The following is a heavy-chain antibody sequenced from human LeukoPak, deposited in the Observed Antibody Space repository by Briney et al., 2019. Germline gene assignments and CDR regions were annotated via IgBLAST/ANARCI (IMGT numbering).Heavy chain of an antibody. D-gene: IGHD1-26*01. V-gene: IGHV4-4*07. CDR1: GASITSCY. Sequence: PSETLSLTCDVSGASITSCYWSWVRQSAGKGLEWIGRLYTTGTTNYNPSLKSRVVMSGDSSKNQLSLTLTSVTAADTAVYYCVRDGANWEEPNDACDTWGPGAPVTVSS. J-gene: IGHJ4*03. CDR2: LYTTGTT. CDR3: VRDGANWEEPNDACDT.